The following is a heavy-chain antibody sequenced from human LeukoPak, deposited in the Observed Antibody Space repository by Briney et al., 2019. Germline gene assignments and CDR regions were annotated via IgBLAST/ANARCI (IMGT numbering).Heavy chain of an antibody. D-gene: IGHD3-22*01. CDR2: IYHSGST. CDR3: ARGRGSSGYYYRYMDV. CDR1: GYSISSGYY. V-gene: IGHV4-38-2*01. Sequence: SETLSLTCAVSGYSISSGYYWGWIRQPPGKGLEWIGSIYHSGSTYYNPSLKSRVTISVDTSKNQFSLKLSSVTAADTAVYYCARGRGSSGYYYRYMDVWGKGTTVTVSS. J-gene: IGHJ6*03.